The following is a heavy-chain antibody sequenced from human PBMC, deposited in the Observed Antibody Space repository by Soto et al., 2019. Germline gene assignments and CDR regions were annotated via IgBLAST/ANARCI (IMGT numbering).Heavy chain of an antibody. Sequence: PSETLSLTCTVSGGSISSYYWSWIRQPPGKGLEWIGFIYYGGSTNYNPSLKSRATISVDTPKNQFSLKLSSVTAADTAVYYCAKNWNWGSLVHWGQGTLVTVSS. CDR2: IYYGGST. CDR3: AKNWNWGSLVH. D-gene: IGHD7-27*01. V-gene: IGHV4-59*08. CDR1: GGSISSYY. J-gene: IGHJ4*02.